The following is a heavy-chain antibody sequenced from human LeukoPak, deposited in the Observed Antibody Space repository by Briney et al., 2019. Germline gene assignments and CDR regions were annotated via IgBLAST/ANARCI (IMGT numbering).Heavy chain of an antibody. J-gene: IGHJ5*02. CDR2: IYYSGST. V-gene: IGHV4-39*07. CDR3: AREDGSYSRWFDP. CDR1: GGSISSYY. Sequence: SETLSLTCTVSGGSISSYYWSWIRQPPGKGLEWIGSIYYSGSTYYNPSLRSRVTISVDTSKNQFSLKLSSVTAADTAVYYCAREDGSYSRWFDPWGQGTLVTVSS. D-gene: IGHD1-26*01.